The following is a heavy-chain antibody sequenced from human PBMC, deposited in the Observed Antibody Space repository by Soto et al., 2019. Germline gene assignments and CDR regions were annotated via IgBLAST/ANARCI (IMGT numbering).Heavy chain of an antibody. V-gene: IGHV5-51*01. CDR1: GYSFTSYW. J-gene: IGHJ6*02. Sequence: PAESLKISCKGSGYSFTSYWIGWARQMPGKGLEWMGIIYPGDSDTRYSPSFQGQVTISADKSISTAYLQWSSLKASDTAMYYCARTAAAGKYYYGMDIWGQGTMVTVSS. D-gene: IGHD6-13*01. CDR2: IYPGDSDT. CDR3: ARTAAAGKYYYGMDI.